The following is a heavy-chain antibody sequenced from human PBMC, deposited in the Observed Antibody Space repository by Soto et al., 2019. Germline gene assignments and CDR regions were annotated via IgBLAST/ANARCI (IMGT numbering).Heavy chain of an antibody. V-gene: IGHV1-69*13. D-gene: IGHD2-15*01. CDR1: GGTFSSYA. CDR2: IIPIFGTA. CDR3: AAAYCSGGSCYSRGHYYYYYGMDV. Sequence: VASVKVSCKSSGGTFSSYAISWVRQAPGQGLEWMGGIIPIFGTANYAQKFQGRVTITADESTSTAYMELSSLRSEDTAVYYCAAAYCSGGSCYSRGHYYYYYGMDVWGQGTTVTVSS. J-gene: IGHJ6*02.